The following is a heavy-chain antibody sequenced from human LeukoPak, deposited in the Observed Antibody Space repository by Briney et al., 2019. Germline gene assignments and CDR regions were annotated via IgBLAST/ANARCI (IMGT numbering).Heavy chain of an antibody. D-gene: IGHD1-7*01. CDR1: GFTLSSYA. Sequence: PGGSLRLSCAASGFTLSSYAMSWVRQAPGKGLEWVSAISGSGGYTFYADSVKGRFTISRDNSKNTLYVQMNSLRAEDTAVYYCAKDSRSWNYLFHYGMDVWGQGTTVTVSS. J-gene: IGHJ6*02. V-gene: IGHV3-23*01. CDR2: ISGSGGYT. CDR3: AKDSRSWNYLFHYGMDV.